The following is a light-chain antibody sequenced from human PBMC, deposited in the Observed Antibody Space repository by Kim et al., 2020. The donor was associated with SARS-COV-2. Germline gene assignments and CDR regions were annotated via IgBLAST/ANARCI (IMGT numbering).Light chain of an antibody. Sequence: SYELTQPPSVSVSPGQTASITCSGDKLGDKYTCWYQQKPGQSPVLVIYQDYKRPSGIPERFSGSNSGNTAALTISGTQAMDEADYYCQTWDNNTGVFGGGTQLTVL. CDR1: KLGDKY. V-gene: IGLV3-1*01. CDR2: QDY. J-gene: IGLJ3*02. CDR3: QTWDNNTGV.